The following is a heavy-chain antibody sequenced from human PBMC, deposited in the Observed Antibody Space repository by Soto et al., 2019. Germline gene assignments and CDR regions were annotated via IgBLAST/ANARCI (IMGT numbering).Heavy chain of an antibody. Sequence: SETLSLTCTVSGGSISSGDYYWSWIRQPPGKGLEWIGYIYYSGSTYYNPSLKSRVTISVDTSKNQFSLKLSSVTAADTAVYYCARTRRITMIEGNNWFDPWGQGTLVTVSS. CDR2: IYYSGST. D-gene: IGHD3-22*01. J-gene: IGHJ5*02. CDR1: GGSISSGDYY. CDR3: ARTRRITMIEGNNWFDP. V-gene: IGHV4-30-4*01.